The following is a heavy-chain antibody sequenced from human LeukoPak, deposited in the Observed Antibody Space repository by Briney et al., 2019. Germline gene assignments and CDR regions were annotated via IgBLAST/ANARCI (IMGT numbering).Heavy chain of an antibody. CDR3: ARGRDVAARRGDFDR. J-gene: IGHJ4*02. D-gene: IGHD6-6*01. Sequence: GESLKISCKVSGCIFASYWIAWVRQMPGKGLECMGMIYPSISDTRYSPSFQGQVTISVDKSINTAYLQWASLKASDTAVYYCARGRDVAARRGDFDRWGQGTLVTVSS. CDR1: GCIFASYW. V-gene: IGHV5-51*01. CDR2: IYPSISDT.